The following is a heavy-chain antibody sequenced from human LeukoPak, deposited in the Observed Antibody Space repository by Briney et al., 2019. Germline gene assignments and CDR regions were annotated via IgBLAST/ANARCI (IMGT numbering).Heavy chain of an antibody. Sequence: ASVKVSCRVSGNTLSELSMHWVRQAPGKGLEWMGGVDPEDDKNIYAQKFQGRVTMTEDTSTDTAYMELSNLRSEDTAVYYCATDHQWQLLGYWGQGTLVTVSS. V-gene: IGHV1-24*01. J-gene: IGHJ4*02. CDR1: GNTLSELS. CDR3: ATDHQWQLLGY. D-gene: IGHD1-26*01. CDR2: VDPEDDKN.